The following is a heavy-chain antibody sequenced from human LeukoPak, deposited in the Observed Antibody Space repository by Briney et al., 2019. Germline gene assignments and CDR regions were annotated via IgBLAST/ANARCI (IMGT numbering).Heavy chain of an antibody. V-gene: IGHV3-74*01. CDR1: GFTFSSYW. CDR2: INSDGSST. J-gene: IGHJ4*02. Sequence: EPGGSLRLSCAASGFTFSSYWMHWVRQAPGKGLVWVSRINSDGSSTSYADSVKGRFTISRDNAKNTLYLQMHSLRAEDTAVCYCARRYCSSTSCYYDSWGQGTLATVSS. CDR3: ARRYCSSTSCYYDS. D-gene: IGHD2-2*01.